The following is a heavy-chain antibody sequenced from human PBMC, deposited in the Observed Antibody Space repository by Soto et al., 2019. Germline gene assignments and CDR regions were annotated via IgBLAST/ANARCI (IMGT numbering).Heavy chain of an antibody. CDR3: ARGGDYGSGKVGYFDN. V-gene: IGHV4-31*03. CDR2: IYYSGST. J-gene: IGHJ4*02. D-gene: IGHD3-10*01. CDR1: GGSISSGGYY. Sequence: SETLSLTCTVSGGSISSGGYYWSWIRQHPGKGLEWIGYIYYSGSTYYNPSLKSRVTISVDTSKNQFSLKLSSVTAADTAVYYCARGGDYGSGKVGYFDNWGQGTLVTVSS.